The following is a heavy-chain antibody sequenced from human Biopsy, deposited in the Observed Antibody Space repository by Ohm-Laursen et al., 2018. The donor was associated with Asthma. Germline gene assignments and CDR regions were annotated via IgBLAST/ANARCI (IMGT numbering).Heavy chain of an antibody. D-gene: IGHD3-22*01. CDR1: YGSITSGGYY. Sequence: TLSLTCAVSYGSITSGGYYWSWIRQPPGKGLEWIGYIYYSGSTYYNPSLKSRVTISVDTSKNQFHLKLTSATAADTAVYYCARAQDYYDSRGYYRSFDYWGQGTLVTVSS. J-gene: IGHJ4*02. CDR2: IYYSGST. V-gene: IGHV4-31*02. CDR3: ARAQDYYDSRGYYRSFDY.